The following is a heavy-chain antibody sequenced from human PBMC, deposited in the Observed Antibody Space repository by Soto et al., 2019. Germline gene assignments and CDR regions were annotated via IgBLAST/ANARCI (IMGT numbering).Heavy chain of an antibody. CDR1: GYTFTSYG. CDR3: ARDNLAGITGTTRYYYYYGMDV. D-gene: IGHD1-7*01. J-gene: IGHJ6*02. V-gene: IGHV1-18*04. CDR2: ISAYNGNT. Sequence: ASVKVSCKASGYTFTSYGISWVRQAPGQGLEWMGWISAYNGNTNYAQKLQGRVTMTTDTSTSTAYMELRSLRSDDTAVYYCARDNLAGITGTTRYYYYYGMDVWGQGTTVTVSS.